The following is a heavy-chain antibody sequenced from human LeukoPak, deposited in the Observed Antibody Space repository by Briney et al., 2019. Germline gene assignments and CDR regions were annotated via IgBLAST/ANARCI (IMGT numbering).Heavy chain of an antibody. D-gene: IGHD6-13*01. CDR3: ARGIAAAGNYYYYGMDV. J-gene: IGHJ6*02. CDR1: GGSISSYY. CDR2: IYYSGST. V-gene: IGHV4-59*08. Sequence: SETLSLTCTVSGGSISSYYWSWIRQPPGKGLEWIGYIYYSGSTNYNPSLKSRVTISVDTSKNQFSLKLSSVTAADTAVYYCARGIAAAGNYYYYGMDVWGQGNPGHRLL.